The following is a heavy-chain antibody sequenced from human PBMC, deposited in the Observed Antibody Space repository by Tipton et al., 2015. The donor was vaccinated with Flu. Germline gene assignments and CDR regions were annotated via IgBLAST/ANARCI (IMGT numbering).Heavy chain of an antibody. V-gene: IGHV4-34*01. CDR1: GGFVSSYY. J-gene: IGHJ4*02. CDR3: ARGSGYANTYFDS. D-gene: IGHD5-12*01. CDR2: INDSGST. Sequence: TLSLTCTVSGGFVSSYYWNWIRQPPGKGLEWIGEINDSGSTNYNPSLRSRVTISVDTSKNQFSLKLNSVSAADTAVYYCARGSGYANTYFDSWGQATLLTVSS.